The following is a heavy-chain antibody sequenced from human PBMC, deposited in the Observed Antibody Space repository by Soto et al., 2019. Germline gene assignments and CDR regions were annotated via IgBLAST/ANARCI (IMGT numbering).Heavy chain of an antibody. CDR2: ISAYNGNT. CDR3: PGKLDYEILPGYYHWSDP. J-gene: IGHJ5*02. D-gene: IGHD3-9*01. V-gene: IGHV1-18*01. CDR1: GYTFTSYG. Sequence: ASVTVSCKASGYTFTSYGISWVRQAPGQGLEWMGWISAYNGNTNYAQKLQGRVTMTTDTSTSTAYMELRSLRSDDTAVNKCPGKLDYEILPGYYHWSDPWGQGTLVTVSS.